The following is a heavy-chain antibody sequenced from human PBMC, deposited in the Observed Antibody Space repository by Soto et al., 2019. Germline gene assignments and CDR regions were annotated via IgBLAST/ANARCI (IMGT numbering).Heavy chain of an antibody. CDR2: IYYSGST. CDR3: ARSYRRYCSGGSCYFYYCYYMDV. D-gene: IGHD2-15*01. CDR1: GGSISSYY. V-gene: IGHV4-59*01. Sequence: QVQLQESGPGLVKPSETLSLTCTVSGGSISSYYWSWIRQPPRKGLQWIGYIYYSGSTNYNPSLKSRVSISVDSSKNQFFLRLSSVTAADTAVYYCARSYRRYCSGGSCYFYYCYYMDVWGKGTTVTVSS. J-gene: IGHJ6*03.